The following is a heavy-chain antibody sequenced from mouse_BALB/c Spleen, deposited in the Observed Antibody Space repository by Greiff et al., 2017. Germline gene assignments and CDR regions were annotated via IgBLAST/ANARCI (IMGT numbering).Heavy chain of an antibody. CDR3: ARVGYDYGAY. Sequence: ESGPGLVKPSQSLSLTCSVTGYSITSGYYWNWIRQFPGNKLEWMGYISYDGSNNYNPSLKNRISITRDTSKNQFFLKLNSVTTEDTATYYCARVGYDYGAYWGQGTLVTVSA. CDR2: ISYDGSN. V-gene: IGHV3-6*02. D-gene: IGHD2-4*01. J-gene: IGHJ3*01. CDR1: GYSITSGYY.